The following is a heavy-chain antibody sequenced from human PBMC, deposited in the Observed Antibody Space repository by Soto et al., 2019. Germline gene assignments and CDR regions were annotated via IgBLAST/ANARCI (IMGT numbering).Heavy chain of an antibody. CDR3: ARVGSPGTTPDYGMDV. J-gene: IGHJ6*02. D-gene: IGHD1-7*01. Sequence: SQTLSLTCAISGDSVSSHSAAWNWIRQSPSRGLEWLGRTYYRSKWYNDYAVSVKSRITINPDTSKNQFSLQLNSVTPEDTAVYYCARVGSPGTTPDYGMDVWGQGTTVTVSS. V-gene: IGHV6-1*01. CDR2: TYYRSKWYN. CDR1: GDSVSSHSAA.